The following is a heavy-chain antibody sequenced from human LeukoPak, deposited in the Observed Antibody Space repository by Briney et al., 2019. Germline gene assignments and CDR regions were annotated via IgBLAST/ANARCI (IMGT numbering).Heavy chain of an antibody. D-gene: IGHD2-2*01. J-gene: IGHJ4*02. Sequence: GGSLRLSCAASGFTFSSAWMTWVRQAPGKGLEWVGHIKNKTNGGTTDYAAPVKGRFIISRDDSKNTLYLQMNSLRTEDTAVYYCARGFCSSTNCFQGPFDFWGQGTLVTVSS. CDR1: GFTFSSAW. CDR2: IKNKTNGGTT. V-gene: IGHV3-15*01. CDR3: ARGFCSSTNCFQGPFDF.